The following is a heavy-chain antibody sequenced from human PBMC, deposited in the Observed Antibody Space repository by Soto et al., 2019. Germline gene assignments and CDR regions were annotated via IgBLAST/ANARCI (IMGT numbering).Heavy chain of an antibody. CDR3: ARERGTGEFYLDY. V-gene: IGHV3-33*01. Sequence: QVQLVESGGGVVQPGRSLRLSCAASGFTFSSYGMHWVRQAPGKGLEWVAVIWYDGSNKYYADSVKGRFTISRDNSKNTLYLQMNSLRAEDTAVYYCARERGTGEFYLDYWGQGTLVTVSS. CDR1: GFTFSSYG. J-gene: IGHJ4*02. D-gene: IGHD7-27*01. CDR2: IWYDGSNK.